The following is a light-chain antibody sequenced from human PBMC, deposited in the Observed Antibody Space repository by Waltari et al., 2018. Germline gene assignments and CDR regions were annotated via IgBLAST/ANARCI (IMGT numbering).Light chain of an antibody. Sequence: EIWLTQSPGTLSSSPGERATLSCRTSRGVSRTLAWYQQKPGQAPGLLIYGASTMATGIPDRFSGSGSGTDFSLTISRLESEDFAVYYCQHYVRFPVTFGQGTKVEIK. CDR1: RGVSRT. CDR2: GAS. CDR3: QHYVRFPVT. J-gene: IGKJ1*01. V-gene: IGKV3-20*01.